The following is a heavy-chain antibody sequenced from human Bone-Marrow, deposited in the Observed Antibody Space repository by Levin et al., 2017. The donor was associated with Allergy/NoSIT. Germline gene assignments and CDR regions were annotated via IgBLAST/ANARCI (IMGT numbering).Heavy chain of an antibody. D-gene: IGHD3-10*01. CDR2: ISGNIVNA. CDR3: AKDRGFGSGTYGAFDF. Sequence: GGSLRLSCTGSGFIFSSYGMNWVRQAPGKGLEWVSGISGNIVNAYYADSVKGRFIVSRDNSKSTLYLQLNNLRVGDTAMYYCAKDRGFGSGTYGAFDFWGHGTMVTVSS. CDR1: GFIFSSYG. J-gene: IGHJ3*01. V-gene: IGHV3-23*01.